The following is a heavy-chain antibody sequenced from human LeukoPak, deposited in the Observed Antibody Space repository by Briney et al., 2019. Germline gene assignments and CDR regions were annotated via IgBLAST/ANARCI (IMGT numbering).Heavy chain of an antibody. CDR1: GFTFSGYD. J-gene: IGHJ5*02. V-gene: IGHV3-21*01. CDR2: ISGSSSYI. Sequence: GGSLRLSCAAFGFTFSGYDMNWVRQAPGKGLEWVSSISGSSSYIYYADSMKGRFTISRDNGKNSLYLQMNSLRAEDTAVYFCARGSSNVAARNNWFDPWGQGTLVTVSS. CDR3: ARGSSNVAARNNWFDP. D-gene: IGHD6-6*01.